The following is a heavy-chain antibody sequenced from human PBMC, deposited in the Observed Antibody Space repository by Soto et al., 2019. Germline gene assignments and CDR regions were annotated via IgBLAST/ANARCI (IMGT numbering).Heavy chain of an antibody. J-gene: IGHJ4*02. Sequence: PSETLSLTCTVSDDSIRSSSYYWGWIRQPPGKGLEWIGNVYYRGNTYYNPSLESRVTISVDTSKKQFSLKLSSVTAADTAVYNCARVDSYGYVDNWGQGTLVTVSS. V-gene: IGHV4-39*01. CDR1: DDSIRSSSYY. D-gene: IGHD3-22*01. CDR2: VYYRGNT. CDR3: ARVDSYGYVDN.